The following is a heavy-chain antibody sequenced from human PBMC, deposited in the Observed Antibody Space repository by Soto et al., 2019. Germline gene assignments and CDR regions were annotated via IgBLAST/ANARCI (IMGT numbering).Heavy chain of an antibody. CDR3: ARGGGLWFGERRPLDV. CDR1: GFTFSSYS. J-gene: IGHJ6*04. D-gene: IGHD3-10*01. Sequence: EVQLVESGGGLVKPGGSLRLSCAASGFTFSSYSMNWVRQAPGKGLEWVSSISSSSSYIYYADSVKGRFTISRDNAKNSVYLQMNSLRAEDTAVYYCARGGGLWFGERRPLDVWGKGTTVIVSS. V-gene: IGHV3-21*01. CDR2: ISSSSSYI.